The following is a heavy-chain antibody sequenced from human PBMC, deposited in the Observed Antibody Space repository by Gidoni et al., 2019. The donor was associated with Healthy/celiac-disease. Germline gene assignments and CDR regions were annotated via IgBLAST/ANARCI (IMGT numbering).Heavy chain of an antibody. Sequence: EVQLVESGGGLVQPGGSLRLSCAASGFTFSDHYMDWVRQAPGKGLEWVGRTRNKANSYTTEYAASVKGRFTISRDDSKNSLYLQMNSLKTEDTAVYYCARLEYSSSTRNGMDVWGQGTTVTVSS. CDR3: ARLEYSSSTRNGMDV. D-gene: IGHD6-6*01. J-gene: IGHJ6*02. CDR2: TRNKANSYTT. V-gene: IGHV3-72*01. CDR1: GFTFSDHY.